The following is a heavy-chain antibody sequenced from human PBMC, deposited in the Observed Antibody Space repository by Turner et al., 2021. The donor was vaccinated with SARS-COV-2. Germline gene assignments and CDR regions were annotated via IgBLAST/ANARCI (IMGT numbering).Heavy chain of an antibody. Sequence: QVQLVQSGAEVKTPGASVKVSCKVSGSTLTELSMHWVRQSPGKGLEWMGGFDPEDGETIYAQKFQGRVTMTEDTSTDTAYMDLSSLRSEDTAVYYCATGYQLRVNWFDPWGQGTLVTVSS. V-gene: IGHV1-24*01. J-gene: IGHJ5*02. CDR3: ATGYQLRVNWFDP. CDR2: FDPEDGET. D-gene: IGHD2-2*01. CDR1: GSTLTELS.